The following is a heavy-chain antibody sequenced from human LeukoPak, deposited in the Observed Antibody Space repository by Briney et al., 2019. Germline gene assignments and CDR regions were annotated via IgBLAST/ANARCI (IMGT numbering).Heavy chain of an antibody. D-gene: IGHD2-15*01. CDR1: GYSNSSGYY. V-gene: IGHV4-38-2*02. CDR3: ARDVVVAAREDWFDP. Sequence: SETLSLTCTVSGYSNSSGYYWGWIRQPPGKGLEWIGSIYHSGSTYYNPSLKSRVTISVDTSKNQFSLKLSSVTAADTAVYYCARDVVVAAREDWFDPWGQGTLVTVSS. CDR2: IYHSGST. J-gene: IGHJ5*02.